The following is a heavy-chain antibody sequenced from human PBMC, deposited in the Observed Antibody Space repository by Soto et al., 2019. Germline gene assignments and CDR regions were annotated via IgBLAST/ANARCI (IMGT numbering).Heavy chain of an antibody. CDR2: IYYSGST. CDR1: GGSISSYY. V-gene: IGHV4-59*01. Sequence: PSETLSLTCTVSGGSISSYYWSWIRQPPGKGLEWIGYIYYSGSTNYNPSLKSRVTISVDTSKNQFSLKLSSVTAADTAVYYCASTAVPIAAADLNFDHWGQGTLVTVSS. J-gene: IGHJ4*02. CDR3: ASTAVPIAAADLNFDH. D-gene: IGHD6-13*01.